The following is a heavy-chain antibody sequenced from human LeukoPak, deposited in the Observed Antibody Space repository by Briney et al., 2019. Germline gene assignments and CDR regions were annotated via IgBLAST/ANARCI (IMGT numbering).Heavy chain of an antibody. D-gene: IGHD6-13*01. CDR1: GDSVSSNSAA. CDR3: AGGAAAAGVYYYYYMDV. CDR2: TYYRSKWYN. J-gene: IGHJ6*03. Sequence: SQTLSLTCAISGDSVSSNSAAWNWIRQSPSRGLEWLGRTYYRSKWYNDYAVSVKSRITINPDTSKNQFSLQLNSVTPEDTAVYYCAGGAAAAGVYYYYYMDVWGKGTTVTVSS. V-gene: IGHV6-1*01.